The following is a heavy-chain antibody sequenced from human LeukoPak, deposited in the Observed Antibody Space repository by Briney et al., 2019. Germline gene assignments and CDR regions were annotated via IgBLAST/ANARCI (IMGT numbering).Heavy chain of an antibody. Sequence: PGGTLRLSCAASGFTFSSYGMSWVRQAPGKGLEWVSYISSSSSTIYYADSVKGRFTISRDNAKTSLYFQMNSLRADDTAVYYCARYYGGNSACDYWGQGTLVTVSS. CDR2: ISSSSSTI. CDR1: GFTFSSYG. CDR3: ARYYGGNSACDY. D-gene: IGHD4-23*01. V-gene: IGHV3-48*01. J-gene: IGHJ4*02.